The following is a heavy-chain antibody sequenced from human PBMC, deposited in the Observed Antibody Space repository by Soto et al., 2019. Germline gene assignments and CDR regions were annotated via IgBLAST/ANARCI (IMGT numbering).Heavy chain of an antibody. J-gene: IGHJ6*02. Sequence: EVSLRLSCAASGFTFSSYAMSWVRQAPGKGLEWVSAISGSGGSTYYADSVKGRFTISRDNSKNTLYLQMNSLRAEDTAVYYCAKEIGRGTLYYYYGMDVWGQGTTVTVSS. V-gene: IGHV3-23*01. CDR3: AKEIGRGTLYYYYGMDV. D-gene: IGHD1-1*01. CDR1: GFTFSSYA. CDR2: ISGSGGST.